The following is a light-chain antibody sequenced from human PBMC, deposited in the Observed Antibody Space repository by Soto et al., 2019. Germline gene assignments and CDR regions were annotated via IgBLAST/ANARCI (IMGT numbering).Light chain of an antibody. CDR1: QSVRSN. V-gene: IGKV3-15*01. Sequence: ETVMTQSPATLSVSPGEGATLSCRASQSVRSNLAWYLQKPGQAPRLLIYGASTRATGIPARFSGSGSGTEFTLTISSLHSEDSAVYYCQHYDNWPLTFGQGTKLEIK. CDR3: QHYDNWPLT. J-gene: IGKJ2*01. CDR2: GAS.